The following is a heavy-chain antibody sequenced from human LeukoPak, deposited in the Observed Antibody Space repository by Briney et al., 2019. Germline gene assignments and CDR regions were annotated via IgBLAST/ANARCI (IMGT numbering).Heavy chain of an antibody. V-gene: IGHV3-30*18. J-gene: IGHJ4*02. Sequence: GGSLRLSCAASGFTFSSYGMHWVRQAPGKGLEWVAVISYDGSNKYYADSVKGRFTISRDNSKNALYLQMNSLRAEDTAVYYCAKVVGGLDYYDSSGYPYYFDYWGQGTLVTVSS. D-gene: IGHD3-22*01. CDR1: GFTFSSYG. CDR3: AKVVGGLDYYDSSGYPYYFDY. CDR2: ISYDGSNK.